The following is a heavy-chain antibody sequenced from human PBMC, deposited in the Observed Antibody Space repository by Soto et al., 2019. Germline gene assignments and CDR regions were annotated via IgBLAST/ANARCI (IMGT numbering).Heavy chain of an antibody. CDR2: FDPEDGET. Sequence: ASVKVSCKVSGYTLTELSMHWVRQAPGKGLEWVGGFDPEDGETIYAQKFQGRVTMTEDTSTDTAYMELSSLRSEDTAVYYCATVAQLWLLFDPWGQGTLVTVSS. CDR3: ATVAQLWLLFDP. CDR1: GYTLTELS. J-gene: IGHJ5*02. D-gene: IGHD5-18*01. V-gene: IGHV1-24*01.